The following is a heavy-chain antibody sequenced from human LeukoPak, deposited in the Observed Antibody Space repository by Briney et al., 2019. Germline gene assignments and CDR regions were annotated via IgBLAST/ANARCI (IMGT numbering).Heavy chain of an antibody. CDR2: FDPEDGET. J-gene: IGHJ4*02. CDR3: ATLNVLRYFDTTDY. V-gene: IGHV1-24*01. D-gene: IGHD3-9*01. Sequence: ASVKVSCKVSGYTLTELSMHWVRQAPGKGLEWVGGFDPEDGETIYAQKFQGRVTMTEDTSTDTAYMELSSLRSEDTAVYYCATLNVLRYFDTTDYWGQGTLVTVSS. CDR1: GYTLTELS.